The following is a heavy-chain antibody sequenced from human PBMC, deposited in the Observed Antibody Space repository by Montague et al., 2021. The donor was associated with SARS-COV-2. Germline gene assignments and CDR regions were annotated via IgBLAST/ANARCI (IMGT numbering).Heavy chain of an antibody. Sequence: SETLSLTCAVYGGSLSGYYWSWICQPPGKGLEWIGEINHSGSTNYNPSLKSRVTISLDTSKNQFSLKLSSVTAADTAVYYCARGRRRYNWRDETSYYYGMDVWGQGTTVTVSS. CDR2: INHSGST. J-gene: IGHJ6*02. V-gene: IGHV4-34*01. CDR3: ARGRRRYNWRDETSYYYGMDV. D-gene: IGHD1-20*01. CDR1: GGSLSGYY.